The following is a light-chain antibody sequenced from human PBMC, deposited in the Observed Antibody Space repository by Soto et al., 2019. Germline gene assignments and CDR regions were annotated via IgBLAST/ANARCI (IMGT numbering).Light chain of an antibody. CDR3: QQYNNWPPWT. J-gene: IGKJ1*01. CDR1: QSVSNN. V-gene: IGKV3-15*01. Sequence: ILMTQSPATLSVSPGERATLSCRASQSVSNNLAWYQQKPGQAPRLLIYDASTRATGIPARFSGSGSGPEFTLTISGLQSEDFAVYYCQQYNNWPPWTFGQGTKVEIK. CDR2: DAS.